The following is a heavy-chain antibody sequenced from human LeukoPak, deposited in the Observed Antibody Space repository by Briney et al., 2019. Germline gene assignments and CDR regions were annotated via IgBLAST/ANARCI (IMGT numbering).Heavy chain of an antibody. J-gene: IGHJ3*02. CDR1: GFTFSSYA. D-gene: IGHD5-12*01. V-gene: IGHV3-23*01. CDR2: ISGSGGST. Sequence: GGSLRLSCAASGFTFSSYAMSWVRQAPGKGLEWVSAISGSGGSTYYADSVKGRFTISRDNSKNTLYLQMNSLRAEDTAVYYCANAGYGFELPDAFDIWGQGTMVTVSS. CDR3: ANAGYGFELPDAFDI.